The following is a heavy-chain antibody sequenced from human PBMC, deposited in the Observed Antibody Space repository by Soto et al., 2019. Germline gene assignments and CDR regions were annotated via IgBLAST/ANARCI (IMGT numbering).Heavy chain of an antibody. D-gene: IGHD6-19*01. Sequence: QVQLVESGGGVVQPGRSLRLSCAASGFTFSSYGMHWVRQAPGKGLGWVAVIWYDGSNKYYADSVKGRFTISRDNSKNTLYLQMNSLRAEDTAVYYCARERYSSGWYFDYWGQGTLVTVSS. CDR1: GFTFSSYG. CDR3: ARERYSSGWYFDY. CDR2: IWYDGSNK. V-gene: IGHV3-33*01. J-gene: IGHJ4*02.